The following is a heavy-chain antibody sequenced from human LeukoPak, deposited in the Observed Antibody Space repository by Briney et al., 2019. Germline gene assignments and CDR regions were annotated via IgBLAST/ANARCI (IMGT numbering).Heavy chain of an antibody. Sequence: PSETLSLTCTVSGGSISSFYWSWIRQAPGKGLEWIGYIYYSGSTHYSPSLKSRVTISVNTSRNQFSLKLRSVTAADTAVYYCARVYSGSRYYFDSWGQGTLVTVSS. CDR1: GGSISSFY. CDR3: ARVYSGSRYYFDS. CDR2: IYYSGST. J-gene: IGHJ4*02. V-gene: IGHV4-59*01. D-gene: IGHD1-26*01.